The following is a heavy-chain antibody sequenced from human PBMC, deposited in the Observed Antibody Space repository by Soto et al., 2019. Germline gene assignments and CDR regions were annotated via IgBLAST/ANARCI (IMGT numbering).Heavy chain of an antibody. CDR3: TRDIGGRWAY. CDR2: IDEYGNTI. D-gene: IGHD3-16*01. J-gene: IGHJ4*02. V-gene: IGHV3-74*01. CDR1: GFTFSSYW. Sequence: LRLSCAASGFTFSSYWMHWVRQVPGKGLLWVSRIDEYGNTIDYADSVRGRFTISRDNARNTLYLEMNSLRAEDTALYYCTRDIGGRWAYWGPGTLVTVSS.